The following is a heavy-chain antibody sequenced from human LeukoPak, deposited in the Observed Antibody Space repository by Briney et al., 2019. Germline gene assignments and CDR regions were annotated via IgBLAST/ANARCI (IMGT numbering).Heavy chain of an antibody. CDR3: AKAAAAPGFDF. Sequence: LPGGSLRLSCAASGFTSSSYALNWVRQAPGKGLEWVATVSGSGDRMYHADSVKGRFTISRDNSKNTIYLQMNSLRAEDTALYYCAKAAAAPGFDFWGQGTLVTVSS. D-gene: IGHD6-13*01. V-gene: IGHV3-23*01. CDR2: VSGSGDRM. CDR1: GFTSSSYA. J-gene: IGHJ4*02.